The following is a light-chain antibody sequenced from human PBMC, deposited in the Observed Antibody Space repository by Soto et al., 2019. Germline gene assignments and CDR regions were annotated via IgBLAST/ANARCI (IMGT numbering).Light chain of an antibody. CDR1: QSVSSSY. V-gene: IGKV3-20*01. J-gene: IGKJ1*01. CDR3: QQYGSSPCT. Sequence: EIVLTQSPGTLCLSPGERATLSCRASQSVSSSYLAWYQQKPGQAPRLLIYGASSRATVIPDRFSGSGSGTDFTLTISRLEHDDFAVYYCQQYGSSPCTFGQGTKVEIK. CDR2: GAS.